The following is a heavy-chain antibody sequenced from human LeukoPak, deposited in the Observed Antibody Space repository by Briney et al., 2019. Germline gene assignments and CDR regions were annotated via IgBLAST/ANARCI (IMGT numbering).Heavy chain of an antibody. Sequence: GGSLRLSCAASGFTFSSYEMSWVRQAPGKGLEWVSYISVSGSVIYYADSVRGRFTISRDNAKHSLYLQMNSLRAEDTAAYYWGRGGGFLLFGGDYWGQGTLVTVSS. D-gene: IGHD3-10*01. V-gene: IGHV3-48*03. CDR1: GFTFSSYE. CDR3: GRGGGFLLFGGDY. CDR2: ISVSGSVI. J-gene: IGHJ4*02.